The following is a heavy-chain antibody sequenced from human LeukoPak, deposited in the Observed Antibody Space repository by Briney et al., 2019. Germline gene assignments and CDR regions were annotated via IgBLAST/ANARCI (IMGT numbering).Heavy chain of an antibody. Sequence: SETLSLTCTVSGGSISRYYWSWIRQPPGKGLEWIGYINYSGSTKYNPSLKSRVTISVDTSKNQFSLKLSSVTAADTAVYYCASQGSGSYYNVRPYYFDYWGQGTLVTVSS. V-gene: IGHV4-59*01. CDR1: GGSISRYY. CDR3: ASQGSGSYYNVRPYYFDY. CDR2: INYSGST. J-gene: IGHJ4*02. D-gene: IGHD3-10*01.